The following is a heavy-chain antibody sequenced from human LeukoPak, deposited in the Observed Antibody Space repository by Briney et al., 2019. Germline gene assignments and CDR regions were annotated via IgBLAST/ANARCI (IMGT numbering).Heavy chain of an antibody. D-gene: IGHD6-13*01. CDR1: GFTFSSYW. V-gene: IGHV3-74*01. Sequence: QSGGSLRLSCAASGFTFSSYWMHWVRQAPGKGLVWVSRINSDGSSTSYADSVRGRFSISRDNAKNSLYLQMNSLRAEDTALYYCARAIAAAGTPYYYYYMDVWGKGTTVTVSS. CDR2: INSDGSST. J-gene: IGHJ6*03. CDR3: ARAIAAAGTPYYYYYMDV.